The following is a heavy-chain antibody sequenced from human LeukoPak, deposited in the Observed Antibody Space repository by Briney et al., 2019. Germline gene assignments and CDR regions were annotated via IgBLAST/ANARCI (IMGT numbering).Heavy chain of an antibody. V-gene: IGHV3-21*01. D-gene: IGHD3-22*01. Sequence: GGSLRLSCAASGFTFSRFTMNWVRQAPGKGLEWVSTISGSSTYIYYADTVKGRFTISRDDARNSLYLQMNSLRAEDTALYYCARDRNDYDSNGFSLLDYWGQGTLVTVSS. J-gene: IGHJ4*02. CDR2: ISGSSTYI. CDR1: GFTFSRFT. CDR3: ARDRNDYDSNGFSLLDY.